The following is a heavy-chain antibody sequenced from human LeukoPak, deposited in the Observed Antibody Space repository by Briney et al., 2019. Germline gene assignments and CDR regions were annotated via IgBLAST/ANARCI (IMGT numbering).Heavy chain of an antibody. D-gene: IGHD2-2*01. CDR2: IGTAGDT. CDR1: GFTFSSYD. V-gene: IGHV3-13*01. CDR3: ARDTYHLGGGMDV. J-gene: IGHJ6*02. Sequence: QPGGSLRLSCAASGFTFSSYDMHWVRQATGKGLELISAIGTAGDTYYPGSVKGRFTISRENAKNSLYLQMNRLRAGDTAVYYCARDTYHLGGGMDVWGQGTTVTVSS.